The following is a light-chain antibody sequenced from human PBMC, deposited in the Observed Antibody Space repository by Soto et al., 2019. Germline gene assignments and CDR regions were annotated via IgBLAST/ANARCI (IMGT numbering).Light chain of an antibody. CDR1: QSVSSSY. CDR2: GAS. CDR3: QQYGSSPST. Sequence: EIVLKQSPGTLSLSPGERATLSCRASQSVSSSYLAWYQQKPGQAPRLLIYGASSRATGIPDRFSGSGSGTDFTLTISRLEPEDFAVYYCQQYGSSPSTFGGGTKVEIK. V-gene: IGKV3-20*01. J-gene: IGKJ4*01.